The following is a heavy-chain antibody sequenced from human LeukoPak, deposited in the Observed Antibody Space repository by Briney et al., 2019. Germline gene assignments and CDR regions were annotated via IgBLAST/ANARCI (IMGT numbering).Heavy chain of an antibody. CDR1: GYTFTSYD. Sequence: ASVKVSCKASGYTFTSYDINWVRQATGQGLEWMGWMNPNSGNTGYAQKFQGRVTMTRNTSISTAYMELSSLRSEDTAVYCCARARRILEWLFQPPDYWGQGTLVTVSS. V-gene: IGHV1-8*01. J-gene: IGHJ4*02. CDR3: ARARRILEWLFQPPDY. CDR2: MNPNSGNT. D-gene: IGHD3-3*01.